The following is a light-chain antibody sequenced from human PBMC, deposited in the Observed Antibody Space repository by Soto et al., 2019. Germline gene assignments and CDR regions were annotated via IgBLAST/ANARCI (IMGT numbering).Light chain of an antibody. CDR3: QQYGSSPA. J-gene: IGKJ1*01. Sequence: EIVLTQSPGTLSLSPEERATLSCRASQSVSSSYLAWYQQKPGQAPRLLIYGASSRATGIPDRFSGSGSGKDFTLTISRLEPEDFAVYYCQQYGSSPAFGQGTKVDIK. V-gene: IGKV3-20*01. CDR1: QSVSSSY. CDR2: GAS.